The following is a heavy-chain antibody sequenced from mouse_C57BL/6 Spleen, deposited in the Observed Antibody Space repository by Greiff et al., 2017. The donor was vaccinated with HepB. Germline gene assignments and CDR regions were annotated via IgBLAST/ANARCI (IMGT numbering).Heavy chain of an antibody. Sequence: EVHLVESGGGLVKPGGSLKLSCAASGFTFSSYAMSWVRQTPEKRLEWVATISDGGSYTYYPDNVKGRFTISRDNAKNNLYLQMSHLKSEDTAMYYCARSFYDYAMDYWGQGTSVTVSS. CDR3: ARSFYDYAMDY. J-gene: IGHJ4*01. CDR1: GFTFSSYA. CDR2: ISDGGSYT. V-gene: IGHV5-4*01. D-gene: IGHD2-10*01.